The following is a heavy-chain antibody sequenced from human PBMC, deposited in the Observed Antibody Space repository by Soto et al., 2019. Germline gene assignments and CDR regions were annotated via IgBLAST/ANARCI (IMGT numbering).Heavy chain of an antibody. CDR2: ISPDDGNT. D-gene: IGHD3-10*01. Sequence: ASVKVSCKTSGYTFNSYTIAWVRQAPGQGLEWLGWISPDDGNTEYEQKFQGRVTMTADTLTNNAYLELRSLKSDDTAIYYCARVEAPFGESLHWGQGTPVTVSS. V-gene: IGHV1-18*01. CDR3: ARVEAPFGESLH. CDR1: GYTFNSYT. J-gene: IGHJ4*02.